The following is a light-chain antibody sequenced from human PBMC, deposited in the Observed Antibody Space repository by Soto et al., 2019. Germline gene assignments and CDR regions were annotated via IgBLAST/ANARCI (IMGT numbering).Light chain of an antibody. CDR2: GAS. CDR1: QGISNY. CDR3: QQYNYYPFT. J-gene: IGKJ3*01. V-gene: IGKV1-16*02. Sequence: DIQMTQSPSSQSASIGDSVTITCGASQGISNYLAWFQQKPGKAPKSLIYGASSLHSGVPTKFSASGSGTDFTLTIRNLQPEDFAPYYCQQYNYYPFTFGPGTKVDIK.